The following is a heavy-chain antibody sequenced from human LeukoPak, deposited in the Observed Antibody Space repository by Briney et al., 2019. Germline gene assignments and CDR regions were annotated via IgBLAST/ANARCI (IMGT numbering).Heavy chain of an antibody. CDR2: IYHSGST. D-gene: IGHD4-11*01. Sequence: SQTLSLTCTVSGGSISSGGYYWSWIRQPPGKGLEWIGYIYHSGSTYYNPSLKSRVTISVDRSKNQFSLKLSSVTAADTAVYYCARARSYYSNFDYWGQGTLVTVSS. V-gene: IGHV4-30-2*01. J-gene: IGHJ4*02. CDR3: ARARSYYSNFDY. CDR1: GGSISSGGYY.